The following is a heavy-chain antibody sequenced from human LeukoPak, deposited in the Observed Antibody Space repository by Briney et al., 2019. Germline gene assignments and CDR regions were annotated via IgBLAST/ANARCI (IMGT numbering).Heavy chain of an antibody. CDR1: GFTFSSYT. CDR2: ISSSSSYI. Sequence: PGGSLRLFCAASGFTFSSYTMNWVRQSQAKTLEWVSSISSSSSYIYYADSVKGRFTISRDNAKNSLYLQMNSLRAEDTAVYYCARDLPYENFDYWGQGALVSVSS. CDR3: ARDLPYENFDY. V-gene: IGHV3-21*01. J-gene: IGHJ4*02. D-gene: IGHD2-8*01.